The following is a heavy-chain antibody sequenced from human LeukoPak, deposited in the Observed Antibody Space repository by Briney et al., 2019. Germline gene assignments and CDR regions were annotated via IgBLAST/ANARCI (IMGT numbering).Heavy chain of an antibody. D-gene: IGHD5-24*01. Sequence: SETLSLTCTVSGGSISGYYWSWIRQPPGKGLEWIGYIHYSGSTNYKPSLKSRLTISVDTSKYQCSLKVRSVTAADTAVYYCAREAREGHVFDIWGQGTTVTVSS. J-gene: IGHJ3*02. CDR2: IHYSGST. V-gene: IGHV4-59*01. CDR1: GGSISGYY. CDR3: AREAREGHVFDI.